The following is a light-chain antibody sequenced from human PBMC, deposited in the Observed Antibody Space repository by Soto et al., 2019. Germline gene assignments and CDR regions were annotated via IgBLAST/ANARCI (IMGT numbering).Light chain of an antibody. CDR2: INSDGSH. V-gene: IGLV4-69*01. J-gene: IGLJ2*01. CDR3: QTWDSAIRV. Sequence: QLVLAQSPSASASLGASVKLTCTLTIGPSSYTIAWHQQQPGRGPRYLMKINSDGSHMKGDGIPARFSGSSSESERHLTISNVQSEDEADYYCQTWDSAIRVFGGGTKLTVL. CDR1: IGPSSYT.